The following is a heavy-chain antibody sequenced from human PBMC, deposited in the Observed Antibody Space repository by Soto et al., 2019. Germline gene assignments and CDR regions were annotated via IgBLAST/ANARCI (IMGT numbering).Heavy chain of an antibody. V-gene: IGHV3-7*01. CDR3: ARDSPEMAGTYYRYGMDV. Sequence: EVQLVESGGGLVQPGGSLRLSCAASGFTFSNFWMTWVRQAPGKGLEWVATIKQDGSEKHYVDSVKGRFSISRDNAKNSLDLQMNNLRVEDTAVYYCARDSPEMAGTYYRYGMDVWGRGTTITVSS. D-gene: IGHD1-1*01. CDR1: GFTFSNFW. J-gene: IGHJ6*02. CDR2: IKQDGSEK.